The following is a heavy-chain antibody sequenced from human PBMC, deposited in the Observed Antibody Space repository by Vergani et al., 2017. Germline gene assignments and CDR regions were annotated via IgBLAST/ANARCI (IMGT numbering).Heavy chain of an antibody. V-gene: IGHV3-9*01. CDR2: ISWNSGSI. CDR3: AKARDPNCKGGNCYSYYYGLDL. J-gene: IGHJ6*02. Sequence: EVQLVESGGGLVQPGRSLRLSCAASGITFDDYAMHWVRQAPGKGLEWVSGISWNSGSIGYADSVKGRFTISRDNAKNSLYLQMNSLRVEDTAIYYCAKARDPNCKGGNCYSYYYGLDLWGQGTTVTVSS. CDR1: GITFDDYA. D-gene: IGHD2-21*01.